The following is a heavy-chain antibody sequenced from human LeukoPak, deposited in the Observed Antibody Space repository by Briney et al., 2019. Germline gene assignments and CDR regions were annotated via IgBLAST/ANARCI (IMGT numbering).Heavy chain of an antibody. CDR1: GFTFSSYA. CDR2: ISGSGGST. J-gene: IGHJ6*02. V-gene: IGHV3-23*01. CDR3: AKEEDDRWSRYYYYGMDV. D-gene: IGHD4-23*01. Sequence: GGSLRLSCAASGFTFSSYAMSWVRQAPGKGLEWVSAISGSGGSTYYADSVKGRFTISRDNSKNTLYLQMNSLRAEDTAVYYCAKEEDDRWSRYYYYGMDVWGQGTTVTVSS.